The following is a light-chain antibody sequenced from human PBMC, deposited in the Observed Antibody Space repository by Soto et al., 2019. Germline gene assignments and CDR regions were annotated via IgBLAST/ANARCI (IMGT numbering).Light chain of an antibody. J-gene: IGKJ1*01. CDR3: EQYDDWPPWT. Sequence: EIVMTQSPAALSVSPGDAATLSCMASQSVHRRLAWYQQKPGQDPRLLIYGASTRATGTPPRFRSSGSGTEFTLTISSLQSEDFAVSYCEQYDDWPPWTFGPGTKVEIK. CDR1: QSVHRR. V-gene: IGKV3-15*01. CDR2: GAS.